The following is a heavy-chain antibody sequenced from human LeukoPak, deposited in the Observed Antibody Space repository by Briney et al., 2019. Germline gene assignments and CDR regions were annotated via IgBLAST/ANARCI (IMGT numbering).Heavy chain of an antibody. D-gene: IGHD3-22*01. CDR3: ARQFITLIVVVITPNWFDP. CDR2: IYYSGTT. CDR1: GDSITNSSYY. J-gene: IGHJ5*02. Sequence: SETLSLTCTVSGDSITNSSYYWGWIRQPPGKGLEWIGSIYYSGTTSYNPSLKSRVTMSVDTSKNRFSLKLNSVTAADTAVYYCARQFITLIVVVITPNWFDPWGQGTLVTVSS. V-gene: IGHV4-39*01.